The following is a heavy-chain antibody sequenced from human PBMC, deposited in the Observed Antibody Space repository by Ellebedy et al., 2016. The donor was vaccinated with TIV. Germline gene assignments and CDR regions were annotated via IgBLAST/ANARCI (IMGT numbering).Heavy chain of an antibody. CDR2: ISAYNGNT. D-gene: IGHD4-17*01. CDR3: AREDTNDYGDYEVVDV. CDR1: GYTLTELS. Sequence: ASVKVSCKVSGYTLTELSMHWVRQAPGQGLEWMGWISAYNGNTNYAQKLQGRVTMTTDTSTSTAYMELRSLRSDDTAVYYCAREDTNDYGDYEVVDVWGQGTTVTVSS. J-gene: IGHJ6*02. V-gene: IGHV1-18*01.